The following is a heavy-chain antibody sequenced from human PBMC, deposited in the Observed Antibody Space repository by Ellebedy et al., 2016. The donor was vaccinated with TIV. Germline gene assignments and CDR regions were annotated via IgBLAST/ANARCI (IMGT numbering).Heavy chain of an antibody. V-gene: IGHV3-30-3*01. Sequence: PGGSLRLSCAASGFTFSSYAMHWVRQAPGKGLEWVAVISYDGSNKYYADSVKGRFTISRDNSKNTLYLQMNRLGAEDTAVYYCARGAGITMVRGVTNYWGQGTLVTVSS. J-gene: IGHJ4*02. CDR1: GFTFSSYA. CDR3: ARGAGITMVRGVTNY. CDR2: ISYDGSNK. D-gene: IGHD3-10*01.